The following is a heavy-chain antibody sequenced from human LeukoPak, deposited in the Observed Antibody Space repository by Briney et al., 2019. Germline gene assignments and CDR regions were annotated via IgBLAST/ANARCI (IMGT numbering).Heavy chain of an antibody. D-gene: IGHD3-10*01. Sequence: SETLSLTCTVSGGSISSYYWSWIRQPPGKGLEWIGYIYYRGNTIYNPSLKSRVTISVDTSKNQFSLKLSSVTAADTAVYYCAREQYYYGSGSGWDAFDIWGQGTMVTVSS. V-gene: IGHV4-59*01. CDR3: AREQYYYGSGSGWDAFDI. CDR1: GGSISSYY. CDR2: IYYRGNT. J-gene: IGHJ3*02.